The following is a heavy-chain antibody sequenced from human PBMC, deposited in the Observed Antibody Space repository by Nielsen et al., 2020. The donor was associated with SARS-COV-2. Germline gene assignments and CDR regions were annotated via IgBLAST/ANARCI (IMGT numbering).Heavy chain of an antibody. V-gene: IGHV3-74*01. J-gene: IGHJ4*02. Sequence: GESLKISCTASGFTFSSYSMNWVRQAPGKGLVWVSRINSDGSSTSYADSVKGRFTISRDNAKNTLYLQMNSLRAEDTAVYYCAKKFGLNWNYDYWGQGTLVTVSS. D-gene: IGHD1-7*01. CDR1: GFTFSSYS. CDR2: INSDGSST. CDR3: AKKFGLNWNYDY.